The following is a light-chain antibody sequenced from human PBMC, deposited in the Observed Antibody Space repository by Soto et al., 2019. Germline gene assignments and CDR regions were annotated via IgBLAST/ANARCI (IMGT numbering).Light chain of an antibody. Sequence: EIVMTQSPATLSVSPGERATLSCRASQSVSSNLAWYQQKPGQAPRLLIYGASTRATGIPARFSGSGSGTAFTLPISSLQSEDFAVYYCQQYNNWPRTFGQGTKVEI. V-gene: IGKV3-15*01. CDR1: QSVSSN. CDR3: QQYNNWPRT. CDR2: GAS. J-gene: IGKJ1*01.